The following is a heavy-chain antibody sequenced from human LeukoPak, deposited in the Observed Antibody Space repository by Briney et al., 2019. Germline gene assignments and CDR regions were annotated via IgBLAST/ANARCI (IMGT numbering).Heavy chain of an antibody. CDR2: IYISGST. Sequence: PSETLSLTRTVSGGSISYYYWSWIRQPAGGGLEWIGRIYISGSTNYNPSLKSRVTISIDKSNNQFFLKLDSVTAADTAVYYCARESPTYSSGWYKDFWGQGTLVTVSS. D-gene: IGHD6-19*01. J-gene: IGHJ4*02. CDR3: ARESPTYSSGWYKDF. CDR1: GGSISYYY. V-gene: IGHV4-4*07.